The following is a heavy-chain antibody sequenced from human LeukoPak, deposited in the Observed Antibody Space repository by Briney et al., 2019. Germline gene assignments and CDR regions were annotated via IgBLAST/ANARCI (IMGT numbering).Heavy chain of an antibody. CDR3: ARDREDFWSGYFDY. CDR2: IYSGGST. J-gene: IGHJ4*02. Sequence: PGGSLRLSCAASGFTVSSNYMSWVRQAPGKGLEWVAVIYSGGSTYYADSVKGRVTISRDNSKNTPYLQMNSLRAGDTAVYYCARDREDFWSGYFDYWGQGTLVTVSS. V-gene: IGHV3-53*01. D-gene: IGHD3-3*01. CDR1: GFTVSSNY.